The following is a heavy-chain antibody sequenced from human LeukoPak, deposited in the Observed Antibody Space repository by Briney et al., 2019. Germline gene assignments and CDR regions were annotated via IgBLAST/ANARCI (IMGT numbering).Heavy chain of an antibody. Sequence: GGSLRLSCTASGYTIYNFYMSWVRQAPGKGLEWVANIDEAGKDRYYADSVKGRFTISRDNTKNSLHLDMTSLRAEDTATYFCARATPGVVFNYFDYWGQGVLVPVSS. CDR1: GYTIYNFY. V-gene: IGHV3-7*01. D-gene: IGHD3-16*01. J-gene: IGHJ4*01. CDR3: ARATPGVVFNYFDY. CDR2: IDEAGKDR.